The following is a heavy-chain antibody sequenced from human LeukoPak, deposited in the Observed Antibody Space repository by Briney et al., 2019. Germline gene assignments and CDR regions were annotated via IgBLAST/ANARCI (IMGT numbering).Heavy chain of an antibody. Sequence: GGALRLSCAASGFTFRNYGLTWVRQAPGKGLEWVSAIDGSGGETNYEESVKGRFTISRDNSKSTMYLQMNSLRAEDTALYYCAKDFGATGNYWFAPWGQGTLVTVSS. D-gene: IGHD6-13*01. V-gene: IGHV3-23*01. J-gene: IGHJ5*02. CDR1: GFTFRNYG. CDR2: IDGSGGET. CDR3: AKDFGATGNYWFAP.